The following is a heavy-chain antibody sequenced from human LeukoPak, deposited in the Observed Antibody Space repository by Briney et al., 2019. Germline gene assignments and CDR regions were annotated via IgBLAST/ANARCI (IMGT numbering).Heavy chain of an antibody. CDR1: GFTFSSYA. V-gene: IGHV3-23*01. D-gene: IGHD4-23*01. J-gene: IGHJ4*02. CDR2: ISGSGGST. CDR3: AKEPPHIYGGNSGFDY. Sequence: GGSLRLSCAASGFTFSSYAMSWVRQAPGKGLGWVSAISGSGGSTYYADSVKGRFTISRDNSKNTLYLQMNSLRAEDTAVYYCAKEPPHIYGGNSGFDYWGQGTLVTVSS.